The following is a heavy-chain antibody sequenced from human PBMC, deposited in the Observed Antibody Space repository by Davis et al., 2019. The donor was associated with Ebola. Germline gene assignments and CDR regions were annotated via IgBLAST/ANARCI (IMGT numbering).Heavy chain of an antibody. CDR1: GFTFRSYR. D-gene: IGHD6-13*01. Sequence: GESLKIPCAASGFTFRSYRMSWVRQAPGKGLEWVASVNQDGTEKYNMASVKGRFTISRDNANNSLYLQMSSLRVEDTSVYDCTRDRSAAGWGQGTLVTVSS. CDR2: VNQDGTEK. V-gene: IGHV3-7*03. CDR3: TRDRSAAG. J-gene: IGHJ1*01.